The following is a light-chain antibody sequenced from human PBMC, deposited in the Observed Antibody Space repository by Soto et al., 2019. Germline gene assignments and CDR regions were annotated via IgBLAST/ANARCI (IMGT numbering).Light chain of an antibody. J-gene: IGKJ1*01. V-gene: IGKV3-20*01. Sequence: EIVLTHSPGTLSLSPGERATLSCRASQSVTNNYLAWYQQKPGQAPRLVIYGASTRATGIPDRFSASGSGTDFPITINRLEPEDFAVYYCQQYSESPLTFGQGTKVEIK. CDR1: QSVTNNY. CDR2: GAS. CDR3: QQYSESPLT.